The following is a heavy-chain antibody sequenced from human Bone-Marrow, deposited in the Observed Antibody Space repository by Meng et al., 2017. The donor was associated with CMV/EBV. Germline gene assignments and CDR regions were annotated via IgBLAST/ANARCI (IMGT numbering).Heavy chain of an antibody. CDR3: AKERCSSTSCYRVFDY. CDR1: GFTFSSYA. CDR2: FQSGGSST. J-gene: IGHJ4*02. D-gene: IGHD2-2*01. Sequence: GGSLRLSCAASGFTFSSYAMSWVRQAPGKGLEWVSVFQSGGSSTYYADSVKGRFTISRENSKNTLYLQMNSLRAEDTAVYYCAKERCSSTSCYRVFDYWGQGTLVTVSS. V-gene: IGHV3-23*03.